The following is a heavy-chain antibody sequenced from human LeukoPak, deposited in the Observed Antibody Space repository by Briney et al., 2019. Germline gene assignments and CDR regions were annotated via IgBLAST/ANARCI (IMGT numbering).Heavy chain of an antibody. V-gene: IGHV3-7*01. CDR2: IKQDGSEK. D-gene: IGHD6-19*01. CDR3: AREGWLAPIYYYYYYGMDV. CDR1: GFTFSSYW. Sequence: GGSLRLSCAASGFTFSSYWMSWVRQAPGKGLEWVANIKQDGSEKYYVDSVKGRFTISRDNAKNSLYLQMNSLRAEDTAVYYCAREGWLAPIYYYYYYGMDVWGQGTTVTVSS. J-gene: IGHJ6*02.